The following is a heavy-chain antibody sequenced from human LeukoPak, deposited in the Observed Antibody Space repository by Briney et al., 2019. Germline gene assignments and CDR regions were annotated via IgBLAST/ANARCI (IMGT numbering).Heavy chain of an antibody. J-gene: IGHJ1*01. CDR1: GFTFSSYG. D-gene: IGHD2-2*01. Sequence: PGGSLRLSCAASGFTFSSYGMHWVRQAPGKGLEWVAFIRYDGSNKYYADSVKGRFTISRDNSKNTLYLQMNSLRAEDTAVYYCAKDREYCSSTSCYPSEYFQHWGQGTLVTVSS. V-gene: IGHV3-30*02. CDR2: IRYDGSNK. CDR3: AKDREYCSSTSCYPSEYFQH.